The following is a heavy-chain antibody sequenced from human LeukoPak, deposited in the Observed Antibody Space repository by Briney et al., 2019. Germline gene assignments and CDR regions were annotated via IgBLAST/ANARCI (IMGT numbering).Heavy chain of an antibody. CDR1: GFTVSSNY. Sequence: GGSLRLSCAASGFTVSSNYMSWVRQAPGKGLEWVSVIYSGGSTYYADSVKGRFTISRDNSKNTLYLQMNSLRAEDTAVYYCARMRAAAGTGENYYYYYGMDVWGQGTTVTVSS. CDR2: IYSGGST. V-gene: IGHV3-53*01. J-gene: IGHJ6*02. CDR3: ARMRAAAGTGENYYYYYGMDV. D-gene: IGHD6-13*01.